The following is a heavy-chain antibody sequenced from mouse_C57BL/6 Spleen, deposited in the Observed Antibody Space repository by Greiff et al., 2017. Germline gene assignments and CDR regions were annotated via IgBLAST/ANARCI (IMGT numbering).Heavy chain of an antibody. CDR2: IDPSDSYT. D-gene: IGHD1-1*01. CDR1: GYTFTSYW. Sequence: QVQLQQPGAELVKPGASVKLSCKASGYTFTSYWMQWVKQRPGQGLEWIGEIDPSDSYTNYNQKFKGKATLTVDTSSSTAYMQLSSLTSEDSAVYYCARRGTVVARYVDVWGTGTTVTVSS. J-gene: IGHJ1*03. CDR3: ARRGTVVARYVDV. V-gene: IGHV1-50*01.